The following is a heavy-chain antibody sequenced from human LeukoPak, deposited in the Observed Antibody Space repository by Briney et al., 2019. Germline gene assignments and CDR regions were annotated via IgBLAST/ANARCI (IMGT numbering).Heavy chain of an antibody. CDR3: ARESMKDAFDI. D-gene: IGHD2-8*01. J-gene: IGHJ3*02. V-gene: IGHV3-30-3*01. Sequence: GRSLRLSCAASGFTFSSYAMHWVRQAPGKGLEWVAVISYDGSNKYYADSVKGRFTISRDNSKNTLYLQMNSLRAEDTAVYYCARESMKDAFDIWGQGTMVTVSS. CDR2: ISYDGSNK. CDR1: GFTFSSYA.